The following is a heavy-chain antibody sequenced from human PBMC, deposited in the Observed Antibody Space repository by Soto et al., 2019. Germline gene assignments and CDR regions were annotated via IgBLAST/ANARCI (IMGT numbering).Heavy chain of an antibody. Sequence: QVQLVESGGGVVQPGRSLRLSCAASGFTFSSYGMHWVRQAPGKGLEWVAVIWLDGSNKYYADSVKGRFTISRDNSKNTLYLQMNSLRAEDTGVYYCARGLWSFDYWGQGTLVTVSS. V-gene: IGHV3-33*01. D-gene: IGHD5-18*01. CDR2: IWLDGSNK. CDR1: GFTFSSYG. CDR3: ARGLWSFDY. J-gene: IGHJ4*02.